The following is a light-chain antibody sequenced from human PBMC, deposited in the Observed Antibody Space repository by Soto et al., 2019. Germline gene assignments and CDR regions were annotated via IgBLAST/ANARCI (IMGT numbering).Light chain of an antibody. CDR3: QQYGSSPLT. Sequence: EMVLTQSPGTLSLSPGERATLSCRASQSVSNSYLAWYQQKPGLAPRLLIYDASSRATGIPDRFSGSGSGTDFTLTISRLEPEDFAVYYCQQYGSSPLTFGRGTKVDI. V-gene: IGKV3D-20*01. J-gene: IGKJ1*01. CDR2: DAS. CDR1: QSVSNSY.